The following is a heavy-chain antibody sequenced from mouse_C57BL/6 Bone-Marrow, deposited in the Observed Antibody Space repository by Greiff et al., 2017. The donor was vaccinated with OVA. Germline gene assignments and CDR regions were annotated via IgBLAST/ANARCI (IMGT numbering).Heavy chain of an antibody. J-gene: IGHJ4*01. CDR2: IWSGGST. CDR1: GFSLTSYG. V-gene: IGHV2-2*01. D-gene: IGHD1-1*01. CDR3: ARYYGSSYLYAMDY. Sequence: QVTLKESGPGLVQPSQSLSITCTVSGFSLTSYGVHWVRQSPGKGLEWLGVIWSGGSTDYNAAFISRLSISKDNSKSQVFFKMNSLQADDTAIYYCARYYGSSYLYAMDYWGQGTSVTVSS.